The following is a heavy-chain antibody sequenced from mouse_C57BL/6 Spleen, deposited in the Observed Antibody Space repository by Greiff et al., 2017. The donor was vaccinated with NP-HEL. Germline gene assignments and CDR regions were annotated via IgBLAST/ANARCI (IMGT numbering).Heavy chain of an antibody. J-gene: IGHJ1*03. CDR1: GFSLSTSGMG. D-gene: IGHD1-1*01. CDR3: ARTGITTVVAPYWYFDV. Sequence: QVTLKESGPGILQSSQTLSLTCSFSGFSLSTSGMGVSWIRQPSGKGLEWLAHIYWDDDKRYNPSLKSRLTISKDTSRNQVFLKITSVDTADTATYYCARTGITTVVAPYWYFDVWGTGTTVTVSS. V-gene: IGHV8-12*01. CDR2: IYWDDDK.